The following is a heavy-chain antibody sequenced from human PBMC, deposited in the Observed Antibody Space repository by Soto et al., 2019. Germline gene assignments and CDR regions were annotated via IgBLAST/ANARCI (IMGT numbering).Heavy chain of an antibody. Sequence: ESGGGLVKPGGSLRLSCAASGFTFNYAWMHWVRQAPGKGLEWVGRIKNKIDGGTADYAAPVKGRFTISRDDSKNTLYLQMNSLKTEDTAVYYCSSTYSSGGAFDFWGQGTPVTVSS. CDR3: SSTYSSGGAFDF. CDR2: IKNKIDGGTA. CDR1: GFTFNYAW. J-gene: IGHJ4*02. V-gene: IGHV3-15*07. D-gene: IGHD6-19*01.